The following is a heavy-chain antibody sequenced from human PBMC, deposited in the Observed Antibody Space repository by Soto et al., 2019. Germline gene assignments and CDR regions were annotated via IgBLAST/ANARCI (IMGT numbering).Heavy chain of an antibody. V-gene: IGHV3-23*01. CDR3: AKESVPNESSGYYSKLLDL. D-gene: IGHD3-22*01. J-gene: IGHJ5*02. Sequence: EVPLLESGGDLVQPGGSLRLSCAASGFSFSTYAMGWVRQAPGKGLEWVSAISSSGGGTYYVDSVKGRFTISKDNSWNTLYLQLNDPRTEDTALYYCAKESVPNESSGYYSKLLDLWGQGTLVTVSS. CDR1: GFSFSTYA. CDR2: ISSSGGGT.